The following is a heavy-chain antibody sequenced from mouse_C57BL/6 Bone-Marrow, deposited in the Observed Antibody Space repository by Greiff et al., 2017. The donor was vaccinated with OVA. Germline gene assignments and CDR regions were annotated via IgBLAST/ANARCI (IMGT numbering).Heavy chain of an antibody. J-gene: IGHJ2*01. CDR2: IYPRSGNT. CDR3: ARSYGNYDFDY. D-gene: IGHD2-1*01. V-gene: IGHV1-81*01. Sequence: QVQLKQSGAELARPGASVKLSCKASGYTFTSYGISWVKQRTGQGLEWIGEIYPRSGNTYYNEKFKGKATLTADKSSSTAYMELRSLTSEDSAVYFCARSYGNYDFDYWGQGTTLTVSS. CDR1: GYTFTSYG.